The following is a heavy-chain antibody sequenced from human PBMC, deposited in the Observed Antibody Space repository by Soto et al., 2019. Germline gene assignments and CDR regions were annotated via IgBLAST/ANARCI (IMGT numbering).Heavy chain of an antibody. V-gene: IGHV6-1*01. CDR2: TYYRSKWYN. D-gene: IGHD1-1*01. CDR1: GDSVSSNSAA. J-gene: IGHJ6*02. CDR3: EIDFESTTAGWNSGYYDYGMHV. Sequence: SQTLSLTCAISGDSVSSNSAAWNWIRQSPSRGLEWLGRTYYRSKWYNDYAVSVKSRITINPDTSKNQFSLQLNSVTPEDTAVYSVEIDFESTTAGWNSGYYDYGMHVCVQGTTVTVSS.